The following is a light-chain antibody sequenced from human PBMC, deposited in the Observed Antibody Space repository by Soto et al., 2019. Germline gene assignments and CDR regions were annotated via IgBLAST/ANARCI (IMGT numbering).Light chain of an antibody. Sequence: QSVLTQPRSVSGSPGQSVTISCTGTSSDDGGYNYVSWYQQHPGKAPKLMIYDVSKRPSGVPDRFSGSKSGNTASLTISGLQAEDEADYYCCSYAGSYTSLYVFGTGTKLTVL. CDR3: CSYAGSYTSLYV. CDR2: DVS. V-gene: IGLV2-11*01. CDR1: SSDDGGYNY. J-gene: IGLJ1*01.